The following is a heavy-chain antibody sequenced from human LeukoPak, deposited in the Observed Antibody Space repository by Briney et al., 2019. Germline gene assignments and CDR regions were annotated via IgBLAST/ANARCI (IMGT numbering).Heavy chain of an antibody. J-gene: IGHJ4*02. CDR1: GYTLTELS. V-gene: IGHV1-24*01. CDR3: ATVGLYYYDSSGYYQFDY. CDR2: FDPEDGET. D-gene: IGHD3-22*01. Sequence: ASVKVSCKASGYTLTELSMHWVRQAPGKGLEWMGGFDPEDGETIYAQKFQGRVTMTEDTSTDTAYMELSSLRSEDTAVYYCATVGLYYYDSSGYYQFDYWGQGTLVTVSS.